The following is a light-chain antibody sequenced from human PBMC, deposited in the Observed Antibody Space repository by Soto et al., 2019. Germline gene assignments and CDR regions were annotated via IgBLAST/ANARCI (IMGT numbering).Light chain of an antibody. CDR3: QQRSNWLLT. V-gene: IGKV3-11*01. Sequence: EIVLTQSPATLSLSPGERATLSCRASQSVSSYLAWYQQKPGQAPRLLIYGASNRATGLPARFSGSGSGTDFTLTSSSLEPEDCAVSYCQQRSNWLLTFGGGNKVEIK. CDR2: GAS. CDR1: QSVSSY. J-gene: IGKJ4*01.